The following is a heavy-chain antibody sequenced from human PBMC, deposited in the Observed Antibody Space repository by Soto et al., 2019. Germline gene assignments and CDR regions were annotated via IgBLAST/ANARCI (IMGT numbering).Heavy chain of an antibody. D-gene: IGHD2-15*01. CDR2: ISGSGGST. V-gene: IGHV3-23*01. CDR3: ARLFETIHYCSGGSCYPKNNWFDP. Sequence: GGSLILSCAASGFTFSSYSMSWVRQAPGKGLEWVSAISGSGGSTYYADSVKGRFTISRDNSKNTLYLQMNSLKASDTAMYYCARLFETIHYCSGGSCYPKNNWFDPWGQGTLVTVSS. CDR1: GFTFSSYS. J-gene: IGHJ5*02.